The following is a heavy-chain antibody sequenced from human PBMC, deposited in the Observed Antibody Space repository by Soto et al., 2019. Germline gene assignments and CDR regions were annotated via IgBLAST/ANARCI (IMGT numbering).Heavy chain of an antibody. V-gene: IGHV1-18*01. CDR3: ARWSYDYVWGDRYFDY. Sequence: ASVKVSCKASGYTFTSYGISWVRQAPGQGLEWMGWISAYNGNTNYAQKLQGRVTMTTDTSTSTAYMELRSLRSDDTAVYYCARWSYDYVWGDRYFDYWGQGTLVTVSS. J-gene: IGHJ4*02. CDR2: ISAYNGNT. D-gene: IGHD3-16*01. CDR1: GYTFTSYG.